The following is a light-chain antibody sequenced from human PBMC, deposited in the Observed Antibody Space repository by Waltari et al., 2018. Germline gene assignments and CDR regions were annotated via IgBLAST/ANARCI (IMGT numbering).Light chain of an antibody. CDR1: YSHLGRNY. V-gene: IGLV1-47*01. Sequence: QSVLTQPPSASGTPGQRVSISCSGSYSHLGRNYLYWYHQPPGAAPKLLTYKNNQRPSGVPDRFSASKYGTSASLAISGLRSEDEAVYYCAAWDESHYVFGPGTKVTVL. CDR2: KNN. CDR3: AAWDESHYV. J-gene: IGLJ1*01.